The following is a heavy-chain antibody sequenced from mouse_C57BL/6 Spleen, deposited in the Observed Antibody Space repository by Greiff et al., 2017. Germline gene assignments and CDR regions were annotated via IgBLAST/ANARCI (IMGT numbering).Heavy chain of an antibody. V-gene: IGHV1-26*01. D-gene: IGHD2-4*01. CDR1: GYTFTDYY. CDR2: INPNNGGT. Sequence: EVQLQQSGPELVKPGASVKISCKASGYTFTDYYMNWVKQSHGKSLEWIGDINPNNGGTSYNQKFKGKAKLTVDKSSSTAYMELRSLTSEDSAVYYCARAYDYDVYYFDYWGQGTTLTVSS. J-gene: IGHJ2*01. CDR3: ARAYDYDVYYFDY.